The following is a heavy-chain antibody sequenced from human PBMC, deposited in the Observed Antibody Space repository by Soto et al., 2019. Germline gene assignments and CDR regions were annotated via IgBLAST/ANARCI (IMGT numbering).Heavy chain of an antibody. CDR2: ISGSGGST. CDR3: ATLMGAKRPGMDV. D-gene: IGHD1-26*01. Sequence: GGSLRLSCASSGFTFISYAMSWVRQAPGKGLEWVSAISGSGGSTYYADSVKGRFTISRDNSKNTLYLQMNSLRAEDTAVYYCATLMGAKRPGMDVWGQGTTVTVSS. J-gene: IGHJ6*02. CDR1: GFTFISYA. V-gene: IGHV3-23*01.